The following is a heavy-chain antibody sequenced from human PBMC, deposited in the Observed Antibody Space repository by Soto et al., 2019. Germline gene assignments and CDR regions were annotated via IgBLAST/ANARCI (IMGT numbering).Heavy chain of an antibody. Sequence: PSETLSLTCAVSGGSISSSNWWSWVRQPPGKGLEWIGEIYHSGSTNYNPSLKSRVTISVDKSKNQFSLKLSSVTAADTAVYYCARDQLYSYGAAEVAYYYGMDVWGQGTTVT. J-gene: IGHJ6*02. D-gene: IGHD5-18*01. V-gene: IGHV4-4*02. CDR2: IYHSGST. CDR1: GGSISSSNW. CDR3: ARDQLYSYGAAEVAYYYGMDV.